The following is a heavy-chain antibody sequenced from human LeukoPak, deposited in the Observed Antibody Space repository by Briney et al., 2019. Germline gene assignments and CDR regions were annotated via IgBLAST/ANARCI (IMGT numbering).Heavy chain of an antibody. CDR3: ARVGMVRGVIITSGHFDY. CDR2: ISAYNGNT. V-gene: IGHV1-18*01. CDR1: GYTFTSYG. J-gene: IGHJ4*02. Sequence: ASVKVSCKASGYTFTSYGISWVRQAPGQGLEWMGWISAYNGNTNYAQKLQGRVTMTTDTSTSTACMELRSLRSDDTAVYYCARVGMVRGVIITSGHFDYWGQGTLVTVSS. D-gene: IGHD3-10*01.